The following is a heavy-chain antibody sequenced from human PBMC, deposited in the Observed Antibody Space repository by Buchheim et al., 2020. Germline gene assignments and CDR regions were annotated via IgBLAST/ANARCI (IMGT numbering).Heavy chain of an antibody. V-gene: IGHV1-46*01. CDR1: GNTFTSEW. CDR2: INLSGGST. D-gene: IGHD2-8*01. CDR3: ARAPNDSMVSYFDL. Sequence: QVQLMQSGPEVKKPGASVKVSCQASGNTFTSEWTHWVRQAPGQEVEWMGIINLSGGSTSYAQKFQGRVTMTRDTSTSTVYRELSGLRSEDTSLYYCARAPNDSMVSYFDLWGQGT. J-gene: IGHJ4*02.